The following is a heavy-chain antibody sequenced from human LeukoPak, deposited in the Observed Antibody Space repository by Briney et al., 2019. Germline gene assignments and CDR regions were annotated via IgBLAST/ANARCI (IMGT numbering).Heavy chain of an antibody. Sequence: SETLSLTCTVSGGSISSYYWSWIRQPPGKGLEWIGYIYYSGSTNYNPSLKSRVTISVDTSKNQFSLKLSSVTAADTAVYYCARSYDFWSGYDFDYWGQGTPVTVSS. J-gene: IGHJ4*02. CDR2: IYYSGST. CDR1: GGSISSYY. D-gene: IGHD3-3*01. CDR3: ARSYDFWSGYDFDY. V-gene: IGHV4-59*01.